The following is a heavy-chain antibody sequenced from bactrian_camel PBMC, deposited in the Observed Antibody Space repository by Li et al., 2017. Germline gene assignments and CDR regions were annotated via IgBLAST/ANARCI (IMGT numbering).Heavy chain of an antibody. D-gene: IGHD3*01. CDR1: GYTYNRNC. Sequence: VQLVESGGGSVQAGGSLRLSCAASGYTYNRNCMAWVRQAPGKGLEWVSSIYDVGSPAHYADSVKGRFTISRDNAKNTLYLQMNTLKPEDTAMYYCTKDRSYGTRNWVQSTRGQGTQVTVS. V-gene: IGHV3S6*01. CDR2: IYDVGSPA. CDR3: TKDRSYGTRNWVQST. J-gene: IGHJ4*01.